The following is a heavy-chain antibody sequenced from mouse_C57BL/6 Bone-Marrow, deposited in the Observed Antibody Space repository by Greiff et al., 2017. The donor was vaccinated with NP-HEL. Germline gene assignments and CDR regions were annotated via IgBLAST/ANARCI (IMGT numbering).Heavy chain of an antibody. V-gene: IGHV5-4*01. CDR2: ISDGGSYT. D-gene: IGHD1-1*01. J-gene: IGHJ3*01. Sequence: EVQGVESGGGLVKPGGSLKLSCAASGFTFSSYAMSWVRQTPEKRLEWVATISDGGSYTYYPDNVKGRFTISSDNAKNNLYLQMSHLKSEDTAMYYCARDYYGSSPPWFAYWGQGTLVTVSA. CDR3: ARDYYGSSPPWFAY. CDR1: GFTFSSYA.